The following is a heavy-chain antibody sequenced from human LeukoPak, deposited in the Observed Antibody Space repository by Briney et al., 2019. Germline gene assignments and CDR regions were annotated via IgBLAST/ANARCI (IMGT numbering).Heavy chain of an antibody. J-gene: IGHJ4*02. CDR3: AKDTGRGVGHPDY. Sequence: TGGSLRLSCAASGFTFSSYAMNWVRQAPGKGLEWVSGISGSGSSTYYADSVEGRFIISRDNSKNTLYLQMNSLRAEDTAVYYCAKDTGRGVGHPDYWGQGTLVTVSS. CDR1: GFTFSSYA. CDR2: ISGSGSST. V-gene: IGHV3-23*01. D-gene: IGHD2-15*01.